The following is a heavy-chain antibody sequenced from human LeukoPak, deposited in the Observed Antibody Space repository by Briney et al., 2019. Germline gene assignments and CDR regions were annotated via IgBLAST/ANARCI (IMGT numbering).Heavy chain of an antibody. D-gene: IGHD3-3*01. Sequence: SETLSLTCAVYGGSFSGYYWSWIRQPPGKGLEWIGEINHSGSTNYNPSLKSRVTISVDTSKNQFSLKLSSVTAADTAVYYCARGRPYYDFWSGYTPQPEDYYYGMDVWGQGTTVTVSS. J-gene: IGHJ6*02. CDR3: ARGRPYYDFWSGYTPQPEDYYYGMDV. CDR1: GGSFSGYY. V-gene: IGHV4-34*01. CDR2: INHSGST.